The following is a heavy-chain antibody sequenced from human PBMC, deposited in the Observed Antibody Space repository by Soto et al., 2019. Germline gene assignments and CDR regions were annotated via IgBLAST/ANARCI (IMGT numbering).Heavy chain of an antibody. Sequence: ETLSLTCTVSGGSISSSSYYWGWIRQPPGKGLEWIGSIYYSGSTYYNPSLKSRVTISVDTSKNQFSLKLSSVTAADTAVYYCAGHSFGRPTVNNCFAPWGQGTLVTVSS. CDR2: IYYSGST. CDR1: GGSISSSSYY. V-gene: IGHV4-39*01. D-gene: IGHD4-17*01. J-gene: IGHJ5*02. CDR3: AGHSFGRPTVNNCFAP.